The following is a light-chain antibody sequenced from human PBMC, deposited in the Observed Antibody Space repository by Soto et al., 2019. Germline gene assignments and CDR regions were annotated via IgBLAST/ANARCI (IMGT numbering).Light chain of an antibody. V-gene: IGKV3-11*01. CDR3: QQRSNWPPYT. J-gene: IGKJ2*01. CDR1: QSVSSY. Sequence: EIVLTQSPATLSLSPGERATLSCRASQSVSSYLAWYQQKXXXXPRLLIYDASNRATGIPARFSXXXXXTXXXXTISSLEPEDFAVYYCQQRSNWPPYTFGQGTKLEIK. CDR2: DAS.